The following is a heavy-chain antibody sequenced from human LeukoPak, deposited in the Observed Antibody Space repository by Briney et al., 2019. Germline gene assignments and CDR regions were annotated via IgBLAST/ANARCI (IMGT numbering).Heavy chain of an antibody. V-gene: IGHV3-7*01. CDR1: GFSFTNYW. Sequence: GGSLRLSCAASGFSFTNYWMSWVRQAPGKGLEWVANVKEDGTTKQYVDSVKGRFTISRDNAKDSLYLQMDSLRAEDTAVYYCVSQEVVPHWGQGTLVSVSS. J-gene: IGHJ4*02. CDR2: VKEDGTTK. CDR3: VSQEVVPH. D-gene: IGHD2-15*01.